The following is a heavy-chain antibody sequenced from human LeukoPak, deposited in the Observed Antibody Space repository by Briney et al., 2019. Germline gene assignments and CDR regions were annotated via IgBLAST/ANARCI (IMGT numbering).Heavy chain of an antibody. D-gene: IGHD3-10*01. V-gene: IGHV1-8*01. CDR3: ARLYPRFGDAFDI. J-gene: IGHJ3*02. Sequence: ASVKVSCKASGYTFTSYDINWVRQATGQGLEWMGWMNPNSGNTGYTQKFQGRVTMTRNTSISTAYMELSSPRSEDTAVYYCARLYPRFGDAFDIWGQGTMGTVSS. CDR2: MNPNSGNT. CDR1: GYTFTSYD.